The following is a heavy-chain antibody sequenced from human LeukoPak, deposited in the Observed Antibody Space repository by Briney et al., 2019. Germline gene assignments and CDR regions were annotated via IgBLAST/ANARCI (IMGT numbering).Heavy chain of an antibody. Sequence: SETLSLTCSVSGGPIIGSSYYWGWIRQPTGKGPEWIGSIYYSGSTHNNPSLESRVTISVDTSKNQFSLKLRSVTAADTAVYYCARDSHASGYNLPHWFDPWGQGTLVTVSS. D-gene: IGHD1-1*01. CDR2: IYYSGST. J-gene: IGHJ5*02. CDR3: ARDSHASGYNLPHWFDP. V-gene: IGHV4-39*07. CDR1: GGPIIGSSYY.